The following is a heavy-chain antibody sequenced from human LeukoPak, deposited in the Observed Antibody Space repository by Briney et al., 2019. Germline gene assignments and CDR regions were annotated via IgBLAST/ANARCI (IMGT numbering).Heavy chain of an antibody. CDR3: ARRGSYYGSGSYYKATYYFDY. Sequence: SETLSLTCAVYGGSFSGYYWSWIRQPPGKGLEWIGEINHSGSTNYNPSLKSRVTISVDTSKNQFSLKLSSVTAADTAVYYCARRGSYYGSGSYYKATYYFDYWGQGNLVTVSS. CDR2: INHSGST. D-gene: IGHD3-10*01. CDR1: GGSFSGYY. J-gene: IGHJ4*02. V-gene: IGHV4-34*01.